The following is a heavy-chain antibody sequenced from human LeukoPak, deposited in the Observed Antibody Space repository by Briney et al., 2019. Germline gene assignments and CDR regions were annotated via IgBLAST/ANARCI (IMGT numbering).Heavy chain of an antibody. CDR1: GFTFSNYW. CDR3: ASASSHRIAAGGDY. CDR2: INSYGTSR. Sequence: PGGSLRLSCAASGFTFSNYWMHWVRQAPGEGLVWVSRINSYGTSRNYADSVQGRFTISRDNARNTLYLQMNSLRAEDTAVYYCASASSHRIAAGGDYWGQGTLVTVSS. D-gene: IGHD6-13*01. V-gene: IGHV3-74*01. J-gene: IGHJ4*02.